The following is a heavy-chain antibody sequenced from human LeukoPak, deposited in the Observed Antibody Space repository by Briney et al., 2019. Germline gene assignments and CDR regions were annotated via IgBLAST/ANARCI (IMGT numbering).Heavy chain of an antibody. D-gene: IGHD1-20*01. V-gene: IGHV4-39*01. Sequence: PSETLSLTCTVSGGSISSSSYYWGWIRQPPGKGLEWIGSIYYSGSTYYNPSLKSRVTISVDTSKSQFSLKLSSVTAADTAVYYCARHITRLRPFDYWGQGTLVTVSS. CDR3: ARHITRLRPFDY. J-gene: IGHJ4*02. CDR2: IYYSGST. CDR1: GGSISSSSYY.